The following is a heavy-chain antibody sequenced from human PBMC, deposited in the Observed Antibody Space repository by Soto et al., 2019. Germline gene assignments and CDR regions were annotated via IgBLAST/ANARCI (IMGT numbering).Heavy chain of an antibody. CDR2: ISSTSRYI. CDR1: GFPFSSYD. V-gene: IGHV3-21*06. Sequence: GGSLRLSCATSGFPFSSYDMNWVRQAPGKGLQWVSSISSTSRYIYYADSVKGRFTISRDNANNPLYLQMDSLRAEDTAVYYCARDGLLSFGEVLKVHYIDVWGKGTMVTVSS. D-gene: IGHD3-10*01. CDR3: ARDGLLSFGEVLKVHYIDV. J-gene: IGHJ6*03.